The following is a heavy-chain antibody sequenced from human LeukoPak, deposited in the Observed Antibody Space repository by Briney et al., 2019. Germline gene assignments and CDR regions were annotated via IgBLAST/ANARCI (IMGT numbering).Heavy chain of an antibody. CDR2: INPNSGGT. D-gene: IGHD6-19*01. CDR3: ARGAYSSGWSLYYYYYGMDV. V-gene: IGHV1-2*02. Sequence: ASVKVSCKASGYTFTGYYMHWVRQAPGQGLEWMGWINPNSGGTNYAQKFQGRVTMTRDTSISTAYMELSRLRSDDTAVYYCARGAYSSGWSLYYYYYGMDVWGQGTTVTVSS. J-gene: IGHJ6*02. CDR1: GYTFTGYY.